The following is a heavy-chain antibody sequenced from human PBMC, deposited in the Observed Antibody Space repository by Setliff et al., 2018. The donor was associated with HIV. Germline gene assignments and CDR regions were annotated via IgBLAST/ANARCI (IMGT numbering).Heavy chain of an antibody. D-gene: IGHD3-22*01. J-gene: IGHJ3*02. CDR2: MYYSGST. CDR3: ARVGDFYDTSGYYSVLDAFDI. V-gene: IGHV4-59*11. Sequence: SETLSLTCTVSGGSISSHYWSWIRQPPGKGLEWIGYMYYSGSTNYNPSLKSRVTISVDTSKNQFSLKLSSVTAADTAVYYCARVGDFYDTSGYYSVLDAFDIWGQGTMVTVSS. CDR1: GGSISSHY.